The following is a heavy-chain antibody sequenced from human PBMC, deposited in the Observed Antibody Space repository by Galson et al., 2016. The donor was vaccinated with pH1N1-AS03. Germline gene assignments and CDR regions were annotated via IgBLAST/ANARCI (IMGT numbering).Heavy chain of an antibody. CDR3: ALGNWFGELAYYYYYGMDV. D-gene: IGHD3-10*01. CDR1: GDTFRSHV. V-gene: IGHV1-69*06. Sequence: KGSGDTFRSHVISWVRQAPGQGLEWLGGIIPVSGTTNSGQKLQGRFTITADKSTTTGFMELTCLGYGAPAVYYCALGNWFGELAYYYYYGMDVWGQGTTVTVSS. J-gene: IGHJ6*01. CDR2: IIPVSGTT.